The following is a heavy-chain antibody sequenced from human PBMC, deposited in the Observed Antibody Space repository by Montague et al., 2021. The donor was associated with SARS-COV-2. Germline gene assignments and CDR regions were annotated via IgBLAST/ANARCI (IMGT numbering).Heavy chain of an antibody. V-gene: IGHV4-59*01. CDR3: ARGGGYYSYGLDV. J-gene: IGHJ6*02. CDR1: GGSISNYY. CDR2: IYYSGST. D-gene: IGHD3-22*01. Sequence: SETLSLTCTVSGGSISNYYWSWIRQPPGRGLERIGYIYYSGSTDXSPSLKSRVTISLDTSKNQFSLKVTSVTAADTAVYYCARGGGYYSYGLDVWGPGTTVTVSS.